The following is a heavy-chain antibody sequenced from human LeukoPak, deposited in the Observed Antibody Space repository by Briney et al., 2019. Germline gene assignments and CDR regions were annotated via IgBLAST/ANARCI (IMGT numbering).Heavy chain of an antibody. J-gene: IGHJ4*02. CDR3: ALLTTVTADYFDY. Sequence: GGSLRLSCAASGFTFSTYAMSWVRQAPGKGLEWVSGISGSGGSKYYADSVKGRFTISRDNSKNTLYLQMNSLRAEDTAVYYCALLTTVTADYFDYWGQGTLVTVSS. CDR1: GFTFSTYA. CDR2: ISGSGGSK. D-gene: IGHD4-17*01. V-gene: IGHV3-23*01.